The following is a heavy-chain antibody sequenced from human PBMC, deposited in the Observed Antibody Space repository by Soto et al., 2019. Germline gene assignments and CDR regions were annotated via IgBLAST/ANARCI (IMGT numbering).Heavy chain of an antibody. CDR2: IFSSGST. J-gene: IGHJ4*02. V-gene: IGHV4-4*07. CDR3: AREGSYSAYNFAHGIQLWSFDF. Sequence: LSLTCTVSGGSINTFYWSWVRQPAGKGLEWIGRIFSSGSTSFNPSLESRVAMSVDTSKNHFSLNLSSVTAADMAVYYCAREGSYSAYNFAHGIQLWSFDFWGQGALVTAPQ. CDR1: GGSINTFY. D-gene: IGHD5-12*01.